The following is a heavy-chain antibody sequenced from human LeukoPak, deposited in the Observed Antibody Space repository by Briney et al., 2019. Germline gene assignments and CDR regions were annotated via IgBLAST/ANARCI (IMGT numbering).Heavy chain of an antibody. CDR3: ARDVAIFGVVIIDY. V-gene: IGHV1-69*04. CDR1: GVTFSSYT. CDR2: IIPILGIA. J-gene: IGHJ4*02. Sequence: ASVKVSCKASGVTFSSYTISWVRQAPGQGLEWMGRIIPILGIANYAQKFQGRVTITADKSTSTAYIELSSLRSEDTAVYYCARDVAIFGVVIIDYWGQGTLVTVSS. D-gene: IGHD3-3*01.